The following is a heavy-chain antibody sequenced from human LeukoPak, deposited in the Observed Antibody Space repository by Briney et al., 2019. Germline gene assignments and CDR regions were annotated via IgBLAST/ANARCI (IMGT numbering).Heavy chain of an antibody. D-gene: IGHD3-22*01. CDR2: INHSGST. V-gene: IGHV4-34*01. CDR1: GGSFSGYY. Sequence: SETLSLTCAVYGGSFSGYYWSWLRQPPGKGLEWIGEINHSGSTNYNPSLKSRVTISVDTSKNQFSLKLSSVTAADTAVYYCARYYYDSSGCDYWGQGTLVTVSS. CDR3: ARYYYDSSGCDY. J-gene: IGHJ4*02.